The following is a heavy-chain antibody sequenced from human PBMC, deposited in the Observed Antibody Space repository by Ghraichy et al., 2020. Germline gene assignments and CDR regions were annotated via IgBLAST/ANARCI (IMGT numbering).Heavy chain of an antibody. CDR3: AREDSGSSYSFDY. V-gene: IGHV4-39*01. D-gene: IGHD6-6*01. Sequence: SETLSLTCTVSGGSISSTRYYWGWIRQPPGKGLEWIGSIYYSGSTYYNPSLRSRVTISVDTSKNQFSLKLSSVTAADTAVYYCAREDSGSSYSFDYWGQGALVPVSS. J-gene: IGHJ4*02. CDR2: IYYSGST. CDR1: GGSISSTRYY.